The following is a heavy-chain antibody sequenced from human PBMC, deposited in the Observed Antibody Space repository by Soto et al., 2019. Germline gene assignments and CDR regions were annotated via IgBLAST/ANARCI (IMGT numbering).Heavy chain of an antibody. J-gene: IGHJ5*02. CDR2: IIPILGIT. CDR1: GDTFSSYT. CDR3: AAYASGIAAAGPNWFDP. Sequence: QVQLVQSGAEVKKPGSSVKVSCKASGDTFSSYTISWVRQAPGPGLEWMGSIIPILGITNYAQRFQGRVTITADTSTSTVYMELTSLRSEDTAVYYCAAYASGIAAAGPNWFDPWGQGTLVTVSS. D-gene: IGHD6-13*01. V-gene: IGHV1-69*02.